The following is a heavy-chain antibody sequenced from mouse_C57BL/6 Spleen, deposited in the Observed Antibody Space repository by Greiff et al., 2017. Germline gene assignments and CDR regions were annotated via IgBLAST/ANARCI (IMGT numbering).Heavy chain of an antibody. CDR2: IDPANGNT. CDR1: GFNIKNTY. Sequence: VQLQQSGAELVRPGASVKLSCTASGFNIKNTYMHWVKQRPEQGLEWIGRIDPANGNTKYAPKFQGKATITADTSSNTAYLQLSSLTSEDTALYYCARTTVVGDYAMWCWGPGTSVTVSS. J-gene: IGHJ4*01. D-gene: IGHD1-1*01. V-gene: IGHV14-3*01. CDR3: ARTTVVGDYAMWC.